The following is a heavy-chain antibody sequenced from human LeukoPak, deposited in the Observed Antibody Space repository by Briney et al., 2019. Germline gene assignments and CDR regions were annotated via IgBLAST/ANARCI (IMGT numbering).Heavy chain of an antibody. CDR2: GFYSGSA. V-gene: IGHV4-39*01. Sequence: SETLSLTCTVAGGSISGSSYYWAWIRQPPGKGLEWIGSGFYSGSAYYNPSLKSRVTISVDTSKNQFSLNLSSVTAADTAVYYCARLRGAMTPETSEFDYWGQGTLVTVSS. D-gene: IGHD4-17*01. CDR1: GGSISGSSYY. CDR3: ARLRGAMTPETSEFDY. J-gene: IGHJ4*02.